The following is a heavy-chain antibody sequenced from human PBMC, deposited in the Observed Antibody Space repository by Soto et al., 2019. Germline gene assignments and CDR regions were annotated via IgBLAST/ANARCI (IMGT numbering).Heavy chain of an antibody. V-gene: IGHV3-53*02. J-gene: IGHJ4*02. CDR1: GFTVSINY. Sequence: EVQLVESGGGLIQPGGSLRLSCAASGFTVSINYMSWVRQAPGKGLEWVSLISSGESTYYEDSVKGRFTISRDNSKNTLYLHTHSLRAEDTAVYYCARVRGSSSNFFDLWGQGTLVTVAS. D-gene: IGHD6-6*01. CDR2: ISSGEST. CDR3: ARVRGSSSNFFDL.